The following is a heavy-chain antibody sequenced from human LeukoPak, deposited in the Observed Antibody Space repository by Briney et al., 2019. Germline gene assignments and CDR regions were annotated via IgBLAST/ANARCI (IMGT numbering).Heavy chain of an antibody. CDR1: GGSFSGYY. V-gene: IGHV4-34*01. Sequence: PSETLSLTCAVYGGSFSGYYWSWIRQPPGKGLEWIGEINHSGSTNYNPSLKSRVTISVDTSKDQFSLKLSSVTAADTAVYYCARVKDMGVSARCFDYWGQGTLVTVSP. J-gene: IGHJ4*02. D-gene: IGHD3-16*01. CDR3: ARVKDMGVSARCFDY. CDR2: INHSGST.